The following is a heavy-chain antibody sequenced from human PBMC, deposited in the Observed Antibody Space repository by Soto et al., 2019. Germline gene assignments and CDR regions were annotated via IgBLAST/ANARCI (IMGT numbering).Heavy chain of an antibody. CDR1: GDRLTELF. CDR3: ATHLTKVRPIYLQH. CDR2: FDPEEGET. J-gene: IGHJ1*01. Sequence: ASGKVACKGSGDRLTELFTHLVRQAPGKGLEWMGGFDPEEGETIYAQKFQGRDTMNEDTPTDTANMELSSLRSEDTDVYYCATHLTKVRPIYLQHWRQGTLVTVSS. D-gene: IGHD4-17*01. V-gene: IGHV1-24*01.